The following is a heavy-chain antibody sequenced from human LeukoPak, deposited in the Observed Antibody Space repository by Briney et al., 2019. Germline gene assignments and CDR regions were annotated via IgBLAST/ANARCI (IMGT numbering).Heavy chain of an antibody. CDR3: ARDSSGYLESFDY. CDR1: GGSISSYY. V-gene: IGHV4-4*07. J-gene: IGHJ4*02. Sequence: SETLSLTCTVSGGSISSYYWSWIRQPPGKGLEWIGRIFTSGSTNYNPSLKSRVTMSVDTSKNQISLKLNSLTAADTAVYYCARDSSGYLESFDYWGQGTLVTVSS. D-gene: IGHD3-22*01. CDR2: IFTSGST.